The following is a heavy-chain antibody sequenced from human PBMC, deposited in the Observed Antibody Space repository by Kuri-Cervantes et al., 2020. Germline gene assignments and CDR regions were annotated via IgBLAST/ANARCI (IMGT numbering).Heavy chain of an antibody. D-gene: IGHD2-21*02. CDR1: GGSISSYY. CDR3: ARAHCGGDRYPPWYFDL. CDR2: IYYSGST. V-gene: IGHV4-59*01. Sequence: ESLKISCTVSGGSISSYYWSWIRQPPGKGLEWIGYIYYSGSTNYNPSLRSRVTISVDTSKNQFSLKLSSVTAADTAVYYCARAHCGGDRYPPWYFDLWGRGTLVTVSS. J-gene: IGHJ2*01.